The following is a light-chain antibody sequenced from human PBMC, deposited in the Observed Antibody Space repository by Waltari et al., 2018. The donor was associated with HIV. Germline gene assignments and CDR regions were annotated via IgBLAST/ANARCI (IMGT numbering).Light chain of an antibody. CDR2: KDT. J-gene: IGLJ1*01. CDR1: ALSQQY. Sequence: SNDFTQSSSVSVSPGQTARITCSVDALSQQYSNLYQHKPGQAPLLLIYKDTARPAEIPERFAGSSSGTTATLTITGVQPEDEADYYCQSADISGTHLFVFAAGTKVTVL. V-gene: IGLV3-25*03. CDR3: QSADISGTHLFV.